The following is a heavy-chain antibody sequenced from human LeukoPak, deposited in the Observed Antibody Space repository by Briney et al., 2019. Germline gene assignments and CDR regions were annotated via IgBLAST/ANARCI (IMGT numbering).Heavy chain of an antibody. Sequence: GGSLRLSCAASGFTFSSYGMHWVRQAPGKGLEWVSYISSSGSTIYYADSVKGRFTISSDNAKNSLYLQMNRLRAEDTAVYYCASRPPHGDFVVFDYWGQGTLVTVSS. J-gene: IGHJ4*02. CDR3: ASRPPHGDFVVFDY. D-gene: IGHD2-21*01. CDR1: GFTFSSYG. V-gene: IGHV3-48*04. CDR2: ISSSGSTI.